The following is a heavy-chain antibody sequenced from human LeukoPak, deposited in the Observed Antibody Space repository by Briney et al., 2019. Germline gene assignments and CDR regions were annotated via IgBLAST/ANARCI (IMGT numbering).Heavy chain of an antibody. CDR3: ARDFSSSWYGGMDV. V-gene: IGHV4-59*01. Sequence: PSETLSLTCTVSGGSISNYYWSWIRQPPGKGLEWIGYIYYSGSTTYNPSLKSRVTISVDTSKNQFSLKLSSVTAADTAVYYCARDFSSSWYGGMDVWGQGTTVTVSS. CDR1: GGSISNYY. J-gene: IGHJ6*02. CDR2: IYYSGST. D-gene: IGHD6-13*01.